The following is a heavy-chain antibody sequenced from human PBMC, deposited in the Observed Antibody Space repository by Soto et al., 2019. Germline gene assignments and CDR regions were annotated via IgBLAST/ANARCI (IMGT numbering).Heavy chain of an antibody. D-gene: IGHD3-3*01. V-gene: IGHV3-23*01. J-gene: IGHJ4*02. CDR3: AKGETYYDFWSGYYLAY. CDR1: GFTFSSYA. Sequence: GGSLRLSCAASGFTFSSYAMSWVRQAPGKGLEWVSAISCSGGSTYYADSVKGRFTISRDNSKNTLYLQMNSLRAEDTAVYYCAKGETYYDFWSGYYLAYWGQGTLVTVSS. CDR2: ISCSGGST.